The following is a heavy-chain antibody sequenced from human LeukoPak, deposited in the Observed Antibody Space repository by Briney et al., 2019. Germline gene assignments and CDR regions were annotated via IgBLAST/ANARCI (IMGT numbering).Heavy chain of an antibody. J-gene: IGHJ4*02. CDR1: GYTFTSYD. D-gene: IGHD6-13*01. V-gene: IGHV1-8*03. CDR3: ARVSSPIAAAAPPDY. Sequence: ASVKVSCKASGYTFTSYDINWVRQATGQGLEWMGWMNPNSGNTGYAQKFQGRVTITRNTSISTAYMELSSLRSEDTAVYYCARVSSPIAAAAPPDYWGQGTLVTATS. CDR2: MNPNSGNT.